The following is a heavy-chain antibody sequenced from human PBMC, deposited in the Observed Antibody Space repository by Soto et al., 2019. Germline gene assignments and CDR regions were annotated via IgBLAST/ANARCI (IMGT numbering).Heavy chain of an antibody. D-gene: IGHD3-10*01. CDR1: GFTFSSYS. Sequence: EVQLVESGGGLVKPGGSLRLSCAASGFTFSSYSMNWVRQAPGKGLEWVSSISSSGTYIYYADSVKGRFTISRDNAKNSLYLQMNSLRAEDTAVYYCAFAGSGCYSYVADAFDIWGQGTMVTVSS. J-gene: IGHJ3*02. CDR2: ISSSGTYI. CDR3: AFAGSGCYSYVADAFDI. V-gene: IGHV3-21*01.